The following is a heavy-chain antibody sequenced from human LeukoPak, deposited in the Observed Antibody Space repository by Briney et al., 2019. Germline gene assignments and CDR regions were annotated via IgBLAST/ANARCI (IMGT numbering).Heavy chain of an antibody. CDR3: ARVLGYCSGGGCSEYFQH. V-gene: IGHV4-59*01. D-gene: IGHD2-15*01. J-gene: IGHJ1*01. Sequence: SETLSLTCTVSGGSISSYYWSWIRQPPGKGLEWIGYIYYSGSTNYNPSLRSRVTISVDTSKNQFSLKLSSVTAADTAVYYCARVLGYCSGGGCSEYFQHWGQGTLVTASS. CDR2: IYYSGST. CDR1: GGSISSYY.